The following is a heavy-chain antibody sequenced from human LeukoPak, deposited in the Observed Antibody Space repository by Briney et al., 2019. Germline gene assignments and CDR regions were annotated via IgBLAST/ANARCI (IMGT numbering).Heavy chain of an antibody. CDR3: ARDTVATSLDY. CDR2: ISAYNGNT. J-gene: IGHJ4*02. CDR1: GYTFTSYG. Sequence: ASVKVSCQASGYTFTSYGINWLRQAPGQGLEWMGWISAYNGNTNYAQKLQGRVTMTTDTSTSTAYMELRSLRSDDTAVYYCARDTVATSLDYWGQGTLVTVSS. V-gene: IGHV1-18*01. D-gene: IGHD4-17*01.